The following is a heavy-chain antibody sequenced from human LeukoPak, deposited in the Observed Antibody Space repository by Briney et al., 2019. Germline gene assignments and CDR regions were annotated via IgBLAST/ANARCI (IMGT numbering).Heavy chain of an antibody. J-gene: IGHJ3*02. D-gene: IGHD2-2*01. V-gene: IGHV4-34*01. CDR3: ASPGERYCSSTSCRNAFDI. Sequence: SETLSLTYAVYGGSFSGYYWSWIRQPPGKGLEWIGEINHSGSTNYNPSLKSRVTISVDTSKNQFSLKLSSVTAADTAVYYCASPGERYCSSTSCRNAFDIWGQGTMVTVSS. CDR2: INHSGST. CDR1: GGSFSGYY.